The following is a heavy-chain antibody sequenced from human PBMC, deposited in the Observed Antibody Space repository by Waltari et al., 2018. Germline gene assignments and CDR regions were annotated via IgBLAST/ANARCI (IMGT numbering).Heavy chain of an antibody. Sequence: QVQLVQSGAEVKKPGSSVKVSCKASGGTFSSYAISWVRQAPGQGLEWMGWINPNSGGTNYAQKCQGRVTMTRDTSISTAYMELSRLRSDDTAVYYCARMPGYWGQGTLVTVSS. D-gene: IGHD2-2*01. J-gene: IGHJ4*02. CDR2: INPNSGGT. CDR1: GGTFSSYA. CDR3: ARMPGY. V-gene: IGHV1-2*02.